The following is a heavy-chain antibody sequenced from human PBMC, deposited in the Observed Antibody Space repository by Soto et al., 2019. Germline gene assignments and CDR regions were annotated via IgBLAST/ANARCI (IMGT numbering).Heavy chain of an antibody. CDR2: IWYDGSNK. J-gene: IGHJ6*02. D-gene: IGHD2-2*01. Sequence: GGSLRLSCAASGFTFSSYGMHGVRQAPGKGLEWVAVIWYDGSNKYYADSVKGRFTISRDNSKNTLYLQMNSLRAEDTAVYYCARAEVVVPAAMDYYYYGMDVWGQGTTVTVSS. V-gene: IGHV3-33*01. CDR3: ARAEVVVPAAMDYYYYGMDV. CDR1: GFTFSSYG.